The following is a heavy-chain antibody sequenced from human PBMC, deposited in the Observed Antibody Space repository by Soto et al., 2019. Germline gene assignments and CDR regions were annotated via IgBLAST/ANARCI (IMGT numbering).Heavy chain of an antibody. CDR1: GFTFSGSA. V-gene: IGHV3-73*02. CDR2: IRSKANNYAT. J-gene: IGHJ6*02. CDR3: TNPQVYYGMDV. Sequence: EVQLVESGGGLVQPGGSLKLSCAASGFTFSGSAVHWVRRASGKGLEWVARIRSKANNYATAYAASVQGRFTIFRDDLKNTAYLQMNSLKTEDTAVYYCTNPQVYYGMDVWGQGTTVTVSS.